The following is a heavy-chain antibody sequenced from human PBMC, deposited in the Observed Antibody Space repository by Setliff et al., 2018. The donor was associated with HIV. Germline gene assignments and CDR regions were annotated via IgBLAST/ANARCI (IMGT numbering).Heavy chain of an antibody. J-gene: IGHJ6*02. CDR2: IYQSGTT. CDR3: AREVKRGWYFGCMDV. CDR1: GFSISSGFF. D-gene: IGHD6-19*01. Sequence: SETLSLTCAVSGFSISSGFFWGWVRQPPGKGLEWIGSIYQSGTTYYNPALKSRVTISVDTSKNQFSLRLTSVTAADTAVYYCAREVKRGWYFGCMDVWGQGTTVTVSS. V-gene: IGHV4-38-2*02.